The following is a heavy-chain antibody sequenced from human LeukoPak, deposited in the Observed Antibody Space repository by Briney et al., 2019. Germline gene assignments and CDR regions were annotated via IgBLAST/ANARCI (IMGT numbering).Heavy chain of an antibody. D-gene: IGHD3-10*02. CDR2: IYHSGST. Sequence: SETLSLTCTVSGYSISSGYYWGWIRQPPGKGLEWIGSIYHSGSTYYNPSLKSRVTISVDRSKNQFSLKLSSVTAADTAVYYCARLYSGSYDYWGQGTLVTVSS. CDR3: ARLYSGSYDY. CDR1: GYSISSGYY. V-gene: IGHV4-38-2*02. J-gene: IGHJ4*02.